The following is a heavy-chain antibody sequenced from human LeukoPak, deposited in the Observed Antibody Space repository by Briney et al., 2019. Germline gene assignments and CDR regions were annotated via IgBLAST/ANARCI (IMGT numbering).Heavy chain of an antibody. CDR1: GFTFSSYL. J-gene: IGHJ4*02. CDR2: IKQDGREK. CDR3: ARDWGKLRFGVPSFDY. D-gene: IGHD3-10*01. V-gene: IGHV3-7*03. Sequence: GGSLRLSCAASGFTFSSYLMSWVRQAPGKGLAGVANIKQDGREKYYVDSVKGRFTISRDNAKNSLYLQMNRLRAEDTAVYYCARDWGKLRFGVPSFDYWGQGTLVTVSS.